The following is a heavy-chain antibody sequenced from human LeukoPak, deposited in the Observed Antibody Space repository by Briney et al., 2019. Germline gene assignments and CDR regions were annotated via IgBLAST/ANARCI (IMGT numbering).Heavy chain of an antibody. Sequence: ASAKVSCKASGYKFIDDYMHWVRQAPGQGLEFMGWINPDSGFTNYAQKFKGRVTMTRDTSISTAYLEVRSLTSDDTAVYYCAPTAEAYTSWWRVWGQGTLVTVSS. V-gene: IGHV1-2*02. CDR2: INPDSGFT. CDR1: GYKFIDDY. J-gene: IGHJ4*02. CDR3: APTAEAYTSWWRV. D-gene: IGHD3-16*01.